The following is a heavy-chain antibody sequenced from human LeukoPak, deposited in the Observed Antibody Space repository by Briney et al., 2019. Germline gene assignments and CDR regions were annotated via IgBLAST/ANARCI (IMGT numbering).Heavy chain of an antibody. CDR3: ARYKGDFLNWYFDL. V-gene: IGHV4-34*01. D-gene: IGHD3-3*01. CDR2: ISHRGIT. J-gene: IGHJ2*01. CDR1: GGSFSTYY. Sequence: PSETLSLTCAVYGGSFSTYYWSWIRQPPGKGLEWIGEISHRGITNYNPSLKSRVTISVDTSNNQFSLKLSSVTAADTVVYYCARYKGDFLNWYFDLWGRGTLVTVSS.